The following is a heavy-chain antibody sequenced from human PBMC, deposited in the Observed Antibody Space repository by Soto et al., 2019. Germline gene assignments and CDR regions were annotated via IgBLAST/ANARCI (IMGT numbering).Heavy chain of an antibody. CDR3: ARYSGKYQGPIDY. D-gene: IGHD1-26*01. J-gene: IGHJ4*02. CDR1: GFTFSHYG. Sequence: QVQLVESGGGVVQPGRSLRLSCAASGFTFSHYGIHWVRQAPGKGLERLAVISYDGSNKHYADSVKCRFTVSRDNSKNTLYLQMNSLRAEDTAVYFCARYSGKYQGPIDYWGQGTVVTVSS. V-gene: IGHV3-30*03. CDR2: ISYDGSNK.